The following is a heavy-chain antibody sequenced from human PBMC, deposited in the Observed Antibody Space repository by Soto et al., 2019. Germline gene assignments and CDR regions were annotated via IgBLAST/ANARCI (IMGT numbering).Heavy chain of an antibody. CDR3: ARGQEGIVATH. Sequence: VQLQQWGAGLLTPSETLSLTCTVNGGSLTGYYWSWIRQPPGKGLEWIGEVKDGGSTNYSPSLRGRVSISADTSKNHFSLRLNSVTAADTAVYFCARGQEGIVATHWDQGALVTVSS. J-gene: IGHJ4*02. CDR1: GGSLTGYY. D-gene: IGHD5-12*01. V-gene: IGHV4-34*01. CDR2: VKDGGST.